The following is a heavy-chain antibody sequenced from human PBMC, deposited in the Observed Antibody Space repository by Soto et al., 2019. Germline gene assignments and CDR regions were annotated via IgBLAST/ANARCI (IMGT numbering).Heavy chain of an antibody. J-gene: IGHJ5*02. CDR3: AREAKRRSSTLDP. CDR1: GYTFTSYG. V-gene: IGHV1-3*01. CDR2: INAGNGNT. Sequence: ASVKVSCKASGYTFTSYGISWVRQAPGQGLEWMGWINAGNGNTKYSQKFQGRVTITRDTSASTAYMELSSLRSEDTAVYYCAREAKRRSSTLDPWGQGSLVTVSS. D-gene: IGHD2-2*01.